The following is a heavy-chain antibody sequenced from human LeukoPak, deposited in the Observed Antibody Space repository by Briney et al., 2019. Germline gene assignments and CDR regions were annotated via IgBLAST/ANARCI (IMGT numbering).Heavy chain of an antibody. CDR1: GYTFASYY. CDR2: ISPNGGDT. D-gene: IGHD6-6*01. J-gene: IGHJ4*02. V-gene: IGHV1-46*01. CDR3: ARGAAGWYSTSLFDY. Sequence: ASVKVSCKASGYTFASYYFHWVRKAPGQGLDGMGTISPNGGDTSYPQKLQGRVTMTRATSTSTVYLELSSLRSEDTAVYYCARGAAGWYSTSLFDYWGQGTLVTVSS.